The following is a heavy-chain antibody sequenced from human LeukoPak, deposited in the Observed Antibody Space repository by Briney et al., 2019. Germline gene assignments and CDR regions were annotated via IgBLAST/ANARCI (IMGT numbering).Heavy chain of an antibody. CDR3: ARGYCSSTSCYTRLRSNWFDP. CDR1: GGSFSGYY. D-gene: IGHD2-2*02. CDR2: INHSGST. Sequence: SETLSPTCAVYGGSFSGYYWSWIRQPPGKGLEWIGEINHSGSTNYNPSLKSRVTISVDTSKNQFSLKLSSVTAADTAVYYCARGYCSSTSCYTRLRSNWFDPWGQGTLVTVSS. J-gene: IGHJ5*02. V-gene: IGHV4-34*01.